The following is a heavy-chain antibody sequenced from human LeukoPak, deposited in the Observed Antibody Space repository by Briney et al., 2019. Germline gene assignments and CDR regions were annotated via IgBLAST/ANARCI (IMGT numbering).Heavy chain of an antibody. Sequence: ASVKVSCKASGYTFTSYDINWVRQATGQGLEWMGWMNPNSANTGYAQKFQGRVTMTRNTSISTAYMELSSLRSEDTAVYYCARGGDCSSTSCYYNWFDPWGQGTLVTVSS. CDR2: MNPNSANT. CDR3: ARGGDCSSTSCYYNWFDP. V-gene: IGHV1-8*01. J-gene: IGHJ5*02. CDR1: GYTFTSYD. D-gene: IGHD2-2*01.